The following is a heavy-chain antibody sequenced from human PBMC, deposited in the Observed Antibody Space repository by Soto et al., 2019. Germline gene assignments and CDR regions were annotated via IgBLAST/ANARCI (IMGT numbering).Heavy chain of an antibody. CDR3: ARAPTYYYDRGGFDP. V-gene: IGHV4-30-2*01. J-gene: IGHJ5*02. D-gene: IGHD3-22*01. Sequence: PSETLSLTCAVSGGSISIGGYSWSCIRQPPGKGLEWIGYIYHSGSTYYNPSLKSRVTISVDRSKNQFSLKLSSVTAADTAVYYCARAPTYYYDRGGFDPWGQGTLVTVSS. CDR2: IYHSGST. CDR1: GGSISIGGYS.